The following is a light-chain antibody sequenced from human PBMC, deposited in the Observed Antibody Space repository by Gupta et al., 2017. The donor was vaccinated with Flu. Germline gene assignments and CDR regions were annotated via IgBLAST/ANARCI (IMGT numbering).Light chain of an antibody. Sequence: VLTQSQATLSLSPGERALLSYRTSQRVSTYLAWSHQKLGQAPRLLMYDTSKRVAGIPARFSGSGSGTDVTLTISTREPEDFAVYYCQQRSDLPIYTFGQGTRVEIK. V-gene: IGKV3-11*01. CDR3: QQRSDLPIYT. CDR2: DTS. CDR1: QRVSTY. J-gene: IGKJ2*01.